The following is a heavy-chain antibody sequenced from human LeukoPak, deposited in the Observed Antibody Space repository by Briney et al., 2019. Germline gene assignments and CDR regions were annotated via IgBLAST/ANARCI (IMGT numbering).Heavy chain of an antibody. CDR2: MNPNSGNT. CDR3: AREQWLDYYYFDY. CDR1: GYTFTSYD. D-gene: IGHD6-19*01. J-gene: IGHJ4*02. V-gene: IGHV1-8*01. Sequence: ASVKVSCKASGYTFTSYDINWVRQATGQGLEWMGWMNPNSGNTGYAQKFQGRVTMTRNTSISTAYMELSSLRSEDTAVYYCAREQWLDYYYFDYWGQGTLVTVSS.